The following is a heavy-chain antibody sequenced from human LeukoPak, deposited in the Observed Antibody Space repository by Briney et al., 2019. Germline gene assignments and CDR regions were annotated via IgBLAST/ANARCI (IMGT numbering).Heavy chain of an antibody. Sequence: PGGSLRLSCAASGFTFSSYWMHWVRQAPGKGLVWVSRINSDGSSTSYADSVKGRFTISRDNAKNTLYPQMNSLRAEDTAVYYCARDTGTYYYGSGSYLFDYWGQGTLVTVSS. J-gene: IGHJ4*02. CDR3: ARDTGTYYYGSGSYLFDY. V-gene: IGHV3-74*01. CDR2: INSDGSST. D-gene: IGHD3-10*01. CDR1: GFTFSSYW.